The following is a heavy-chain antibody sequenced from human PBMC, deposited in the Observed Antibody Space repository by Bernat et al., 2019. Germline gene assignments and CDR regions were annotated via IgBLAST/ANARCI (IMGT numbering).Heavy chain of an antibody. V-gene: IGHV3-74*01. D-gene: IGHD6-6*01. CDR2: ISTDGTGT. Sequence: EVQLVESGGGLVQPGGSLRVSCAASRFTFTNSWMHWVRQAPGKGLVWVSRISTDGTGTTYADSVKGRFTISRDNANNTLYLQMNSLGVEDTAIYYCAREYSSSSGRNFDIWGQGTMVTVSS. J-gene: IGHJ3*02. CDR3: AREYSSSSGRNFDI. CDR1: RFTFTNSW.